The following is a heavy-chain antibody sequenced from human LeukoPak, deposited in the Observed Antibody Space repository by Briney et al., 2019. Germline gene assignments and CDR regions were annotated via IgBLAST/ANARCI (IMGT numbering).Heavy chain of an antibody. CDR2: IYYSGST. V-gene: IGHV4-39*07. CDR1: GGSISSSSYY. D-gene: IGHD3-10*01. CDR3: ARLFTMVYYFDY. Sequence: MTSETLSLTCTVSGGSISSSSYYWGWIRQPPGKGLEWIGSIYYSGSTYYNPSLKSRVTISVDTSKNQFSLKLSSVTAADTAVYYCARLFTMVYYFDYWGQGTLVTVSS. J-gene: IGHJ4*02.